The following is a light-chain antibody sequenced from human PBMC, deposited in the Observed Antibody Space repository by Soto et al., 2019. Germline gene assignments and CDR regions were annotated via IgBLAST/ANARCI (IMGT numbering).Light chain of an antibody. V-gene: IGKV4-1*01. Sequence: DIVMTQSPDSLAVSLGERATINCKSSQSVLYSSNNKNYLAWYQQKPGQPPKLLIYWASTRELGVPDRFSGSGSGTDFPLTISSLQAEDVAVYYCQQYYSTPWTFGQGTKVEIK. CDR2: WAS. CDR1: QSVLYSSNNKNY. CDR3: QQYYSTPWT. J-gene: IGKJ1*01.